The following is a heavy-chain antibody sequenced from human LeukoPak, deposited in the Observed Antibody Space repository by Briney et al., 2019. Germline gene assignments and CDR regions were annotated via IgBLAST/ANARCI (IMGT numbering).Heavy chain of an antibody. CDR2: LSNTGNI. CDR1: GFTFSSYG. D-gene: IGHD3-10*02. CDR3: ARRGDSPMIGDH. J-gene: IGHJ4*02. V-gene: IGHV3-48*01. Sequence: GGSLRLSCAASGFTFSSYGMTWVRQAPGKGLEWLSYLSNTGNIHYAQSVKSRFTISRDNAKSSLYLQMDGLRAEDTAAYYCARRGDSPMIGDHWGQGILVTVAS.